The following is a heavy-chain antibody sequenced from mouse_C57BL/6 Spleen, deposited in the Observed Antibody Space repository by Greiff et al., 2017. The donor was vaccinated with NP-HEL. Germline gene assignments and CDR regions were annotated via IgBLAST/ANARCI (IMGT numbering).Heavy chain of an antibody. CDR1: GFSFNTYA. CDR3: VRQPFGYYDYDEGYFDY. D-gene: IGHD2-4*01. CDR2: IRSKSNNYAT. Sequence: EVKLMESGGGLVQPKGSLKLSCAASGFSFNTYAMNWVRQAPGKGLEWVARIRSKSNNYATYYADSVKDRFTISRDDSESMLYLQMNNLKTEDTAMYYCVRQPFGYYDYDEGYFDYWGQGTTLTVSS. J-gene: IGHJ2*01. V-gene: IGHV10-1*01.